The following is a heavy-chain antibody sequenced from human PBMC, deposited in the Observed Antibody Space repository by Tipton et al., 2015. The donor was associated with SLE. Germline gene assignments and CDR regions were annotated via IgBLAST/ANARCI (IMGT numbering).Heavy chain of an antibody. CDR3: ARGPAAGYFDY. J-gene: IGHJ4*02. CDR2: IYYSWST. CDR1: GGSISSYY. Sequence: TLSLTCTGSGGSISSYYWSWIRQPPGKGLEWIGNIYYSWSTNYNPSLKSRVTISVDTSKNQFSLKLSSVTAAATAVYYCARGPAAGYFDYWGPGTLVPVSS. V-gene: IGHV4-59*01. D-gene: IGHD3-10*01.